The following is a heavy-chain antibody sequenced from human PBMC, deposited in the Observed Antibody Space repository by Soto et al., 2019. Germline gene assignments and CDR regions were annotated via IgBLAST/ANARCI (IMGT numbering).Heavy chain of an antibody. J-gene: IGHJ4*02. CDR1: GYTFTSYA. Sequence: QVQLVQSGAEEKKPGASVKVSCKASGYTFTSYAMHWVRQAPGQRLEWMGWINAGNGNTKYSQKFQGRVTITRDTSASTAYMELSSLRSEDTAVYYCARCPVYGDSITEGGFDYWGQGTLVTVSS. V-gene: IGHV1-3*05. CDR3: ARCPVYGDSITEGGFDY. CDR2: INAGNGNT. D-gene: IGHD4-17*01.